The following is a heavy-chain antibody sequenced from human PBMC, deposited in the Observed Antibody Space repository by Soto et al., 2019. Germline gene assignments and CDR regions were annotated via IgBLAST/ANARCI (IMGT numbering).Heavy chain of an antibody. D-gene: IGHD6-19*01. CDR3: ARVRNSGWYALCYGMDV. Sequence: DSVKGRFTISRDDSKNTLYLQMNSLRAEDTAVYYCARVRNSGWYALCYGMDVWGQGTTVTVSS. V-gene: IGHV3-30*07. J-gene: IGHJ6*02.